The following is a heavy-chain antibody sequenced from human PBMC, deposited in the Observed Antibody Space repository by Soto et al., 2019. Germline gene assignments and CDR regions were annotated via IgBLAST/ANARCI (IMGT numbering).Heavy chain of an antibody. Sequence: QVHLVQSGAEVKKPGASMKVSCKASGYSFNSFYVHWVRQATGQGLEWLGLINPGGGRTTYAQKFQGSVTVTRDTSTSTVYMELSSLRSEDTAVYYCARDMHPTTPYYYYYGIDVWGQGTTVTVSS. D-gene: IGHD1-26*01. J-gene: IGHJ6*02. CDR1: GYSFNSFY. V-gene: IGHV1-46*02. CDR2: INPGGGRT. CDR3: ARDMHPTTPYYYYYGIDV.